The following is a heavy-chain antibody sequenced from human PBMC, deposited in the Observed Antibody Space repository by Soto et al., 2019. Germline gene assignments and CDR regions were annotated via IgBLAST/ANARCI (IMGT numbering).Heavy chain of an antibody. J-gene: IGHJ4*02. CDR1: GFTFSSYA. D-gene: IGHD3-3*02. CDR3: ARDISGPSDY. V-gene: IGHV3-23*01. Sequence: EVQLLESGGGLVQPGGSLRLSCAASGFTFSSYAMSWVRQAPGKGLEWVSAIYSGGSTYYADSVKGRFTISRDNSKNTLYLQMNSLRAEDTAVYYCARDISGPSDYWGQGTLVTVSS. CDR2: IYSGGST.